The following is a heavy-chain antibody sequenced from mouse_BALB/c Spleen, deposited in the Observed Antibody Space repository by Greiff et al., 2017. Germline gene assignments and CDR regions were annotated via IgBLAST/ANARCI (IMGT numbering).Heavy chain of an antibody. V-gene: IGHV10-1*02. CDR3: VRGGSSSFDY. D-gene: IGHD1-1*01. J-gene: IGHJ2*01. CDR1: GFTFNTYA. Sequence: EVQRVESGGGLVQPGGSLKLSCAASGFTFNTYAMNWVRQAPGKGLEWVARIRSKSNNYATYYADSVKDRFTISRDDSQSMLYLQMNNLKTEDTAMYYCVRGGSSSFDYWGQGTTLTVSS. CDR2: IRSKSNNYAT.